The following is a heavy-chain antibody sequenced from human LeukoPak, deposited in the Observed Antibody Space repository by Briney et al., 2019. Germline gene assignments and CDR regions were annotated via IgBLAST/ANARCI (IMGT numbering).Heavy chain of an antibody. CDR3: ARDFRGYDEIDY. CDR1: GYTFTSYG. D-gene: IGHD5-12*01. J-gene: IGHJ4*02. V-gene: IGHV1-2*02. CDR2: INPNSGGT. Sequence: ASVKVSCKASGYTFTSYGISWVRQAPGQGLEWMGWINPNSGGTNYAQKFQGRVTMTRDTSISTAYMELSRLRSDDTAVYYCARDFRGYDEIDYWGQGTLVTVSS.